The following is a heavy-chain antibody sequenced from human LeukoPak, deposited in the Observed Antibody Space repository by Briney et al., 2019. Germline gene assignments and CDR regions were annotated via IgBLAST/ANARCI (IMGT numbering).Heavy chain of an antibody. CDR1: GFTFSRYS. J-gene: IGHJ5*02. CDR3: ARDYYDFWSGYYSGFDP. CDR2: ISSSSSTI. D-gene: IGHD3-3*01. V-gene: IGHV3-48*01. Sequence: GGALRLSCAASGFTFSRYSVNWVRQAPGKRLGGVSYISSSSSTIYYADTVKGRFTISRDNAKNSLYLQMNCLRAEDTAVYYCARDYYDFWSGYYSGFDPWGQGTLVTVSS.